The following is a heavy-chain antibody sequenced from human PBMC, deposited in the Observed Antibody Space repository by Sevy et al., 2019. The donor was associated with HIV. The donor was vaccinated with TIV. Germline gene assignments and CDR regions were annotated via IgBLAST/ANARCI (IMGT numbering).Heavy chain of an antibody. Sequence: GGSLRLSCAASGFTFTNYWKHWVRQAPGKGLVWVSRINSDGSITTYADSVKGRFTISRDNAKNTLYLQMNSLRAEDTAVYYCVYYDFWSGSSEYYMDVWGKGTTVTVSS. D-gene: IGHD3-3*01. J-gene: IGHJ6*03. V-gene: IGHV3-74*01. CDR3: VYYDFWSGSSEYYMDV. CDR2: INSDGSIT. CDR1: GFTFTNYW.